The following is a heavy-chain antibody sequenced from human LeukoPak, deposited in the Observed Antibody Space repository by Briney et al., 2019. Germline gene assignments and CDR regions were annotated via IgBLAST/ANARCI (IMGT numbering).Heavy chain of an antibody. CDR1: GGSISSGSYY. J-gene: IGHJ6*03. D-gene: IGHD1-1*01. V-gene: IGHV4-61*02. CDR2: IYTSGST. CDR3: AREVVRYTHTTDGYYYYMDV. Sequence: SETLSLTCTVSGGSISSGSYYWSWIRQPAGKGLEWIGRIYTSGSTNYNPSLKSRVTISADTSKNQFSLKLSSVTAADTAVYYCAREVVRYTHTTDGYYYYMDVWGKGTTVTVSS.